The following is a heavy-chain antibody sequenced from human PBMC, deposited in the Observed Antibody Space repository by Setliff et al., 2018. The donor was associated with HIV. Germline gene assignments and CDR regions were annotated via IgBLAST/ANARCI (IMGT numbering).Heavy chain of an antibody. CDR1: GYTFTSYG. J-gene: IGHJ5*02. CDR2: VDPEDGET. Sequence: ASVKVSCKASGYTFTSYGISWVRQAPGKGLEWMGRVDPEDGETIYAEKFQGRVTITADTSTDTAYMELSSLRSEDTAVYYCATDLTYSSGRGWFDPWGQGTLVTVSS. D-gene: IGHD6-19*01. V-gene: IGHV1-69-2*01. CDR3: ATDLTYSSGRGWFDP.